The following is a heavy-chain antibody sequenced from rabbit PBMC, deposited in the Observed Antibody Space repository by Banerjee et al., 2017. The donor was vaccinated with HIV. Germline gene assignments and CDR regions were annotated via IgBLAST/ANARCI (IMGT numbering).Heavy chain of an antibody. CDR3: ARDVSGAGYGYAFNL. J-gene: IGHJ4*01. CDR1: GFTISSSYW. CDR2: IYAGSSGST. Sequence: EESGGDLVKPEGSLTLTCTASGFTISSSYWICWVRQAPGKGLEWIACIYAGSSGSTYYANWAKGRFTISKTSSTTVTLQMTSLTAADSATYFCARDVSGAGYGYAFNLWGQGTLVTVS. V-gene: IGHV1S45*01. D-gene: IGHD6-1*01.